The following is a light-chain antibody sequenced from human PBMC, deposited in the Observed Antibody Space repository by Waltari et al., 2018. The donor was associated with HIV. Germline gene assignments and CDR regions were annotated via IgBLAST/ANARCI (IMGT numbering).Light chain of an antibody. V-gene: IGLV1-44*01. J-gene: IGLJ3*02. CDR3: AAWDDSLNGWV. Sequence: QSVLTQPPSASGTPGQRVTISCSGSSPNIESYPVSWYQQLPGTAPKLLLYSNNQRPSGVPDRFSGSKSGTSASLAISGLQSEDEADFYCAAWDDSLNGWVFGGGTKLTVL. CDR2: SNN. CDR1: SPNIESYP.